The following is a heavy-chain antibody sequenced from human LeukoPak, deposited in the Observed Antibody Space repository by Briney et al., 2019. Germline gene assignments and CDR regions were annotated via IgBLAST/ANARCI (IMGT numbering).Heavy chain of an antibody. J-gene: IGHJ4*02. CDR1: GFSISTGYS. CDR2: IYHRGNT. Sequence: PSETLSLTCSVSGFSISTGYSWGWIRQPPGKGLEWIVTIYHRGNTYFNPSLMSRVIISLDTSKNQFSLRLTSVTAADTAVYYCAREVESWFGDLLSYFDSWGQGTQVTVSS. V-gene: IGHV4-38-2*02. D-gene: IGHD3-10*01. CDR3: AREVESWFGDLLSYFDS.